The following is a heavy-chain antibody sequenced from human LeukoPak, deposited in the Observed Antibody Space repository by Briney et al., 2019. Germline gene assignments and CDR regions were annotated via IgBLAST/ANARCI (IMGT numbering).Heavy chain of an antibody. CDR1: GNSLTELA. Sequence: ASVKVSCKISGNSLTELAMHWVRLAPGKGLEWVGGFDPEDGETLYAPKFQGRVTMTRNTSISTAYMELSSLRSEDTAVYYCARVYGSGSGPRQLAHWGQGTLVTVSS. CDR2: FDPEDGET. V-gene: IGHV1-24*01. J-gene: IGHJ4*02. CDR3: ARVYGSGSGPRQLAH. D-gene: IGHD3-10*01.